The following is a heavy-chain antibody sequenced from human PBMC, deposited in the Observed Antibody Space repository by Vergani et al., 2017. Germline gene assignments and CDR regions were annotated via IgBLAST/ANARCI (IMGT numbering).Heavy chain of an antibody. CDR3: ARRRGISLAVWGMDV. J-gene: IGHJ6*02. Sequence: EVHLVESGGGLVQPGRSLRLSCSGSGFTLGDYAMTWVRQAPGKGLEWVAFIWSKPYGGTTEYAASVKGRFTISRDDSKSIAYLQMSSLKAEDTAVYYCARRRGISLAVWGMDVWGQGTTVTVSS. D-gene: IGHD2-15*01. CDR1: GFTLGDYA. V-gene: IGHV3-49*04. CDR2: IWSKPYGGTT.